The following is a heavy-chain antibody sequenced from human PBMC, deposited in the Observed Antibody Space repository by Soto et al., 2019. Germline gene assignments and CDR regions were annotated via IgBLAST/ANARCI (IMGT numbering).Heavy chain of an antibody. CDR2: TYYRSKWYD. Sequence: SQTLSLTCVIFGDSVSSKSVAWNWIRQSPSRVLEWLGRTYYRSKWYDDYAVSVKSRIIINPDTSKTQFSLQLYSVTPEDTAVYSCARVRFEQQMSHLEYWGQGILVHVPS. J-gene: IGHJ4*02. V-gene: IGHV6-1*01. CDR3: ARVRFEQQMSHLEY. D-gene: IGHD6-13*01. CDR1: GDSVSSKSVA.